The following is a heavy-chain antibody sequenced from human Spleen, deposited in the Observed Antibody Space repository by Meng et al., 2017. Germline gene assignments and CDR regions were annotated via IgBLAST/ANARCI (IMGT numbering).Heavy chain of an antibody. V-gene: IGHV1-2*06. CDR3: VRDEDISAAGKLFGDY. CDR2: IDPNSGFT. J-gene: IGHJ4*02. D-gene: IGHD6-13*01. Sequence: HGPRLHTADEVKKPEASVKASRTPSGYTCTAYSIHWVRRAPGQGLDWMGRIDPNSGFTEYAQKFQGRVTMTGDTSISTAYMELSKLRSDDTAIYYCVRDEDISAAGKLFGDYWGQGTLVTVSS. CDR1: GYTCTAYS.